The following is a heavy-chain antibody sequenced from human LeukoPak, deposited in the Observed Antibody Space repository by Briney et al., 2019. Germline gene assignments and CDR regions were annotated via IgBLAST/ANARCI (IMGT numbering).Heavy chain of an antibody. Sequence: QTGGSLRLSCAVSGFSIGNYGMHWVRQAPDKGLEWVAMISHDGGAKYYGDSVKGRLTISRDNSENTLYLQMNSLRVEDTAVYYCARDWGSSGWYNWFDPWGQGTLVTVSS. CDR2: ISHDGGAK. J-gene: IGHJ5*02. V-gene: IGHV3-30*03. D-gene: IGHD6-19*01. CDR1: GFSIGNYG. CDR3: ARDWGSSGWYNWFDP.